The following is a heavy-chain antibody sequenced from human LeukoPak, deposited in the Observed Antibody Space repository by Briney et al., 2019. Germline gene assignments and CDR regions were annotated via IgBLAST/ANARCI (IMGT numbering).Heavy chain of an antibody. CDR1: GGTFSSYA. J-gene: IGHJ4*02. CDR2: IIPILGIA. D-gene: IGHD1-26*01. Sequence: SVKVSCKASGGTFSSYAISWVRQAPGQGLEWMGRIIPILGIANYAQKFQGRVTITADKSTSTAYMELSSLRSEDTAVYYCAREVGATTSDYWGQGTLVTVSP. V-gene: IGHV1-69*04. CDR3: AREVGATTSDY.